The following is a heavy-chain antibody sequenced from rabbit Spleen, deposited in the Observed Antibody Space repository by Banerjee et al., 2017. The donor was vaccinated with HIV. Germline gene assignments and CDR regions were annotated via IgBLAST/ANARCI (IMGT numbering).Heavy chain of an antibody. CDR3: ARDAAGREDFNL. CDR2: IYTGNDKT. D-gene: IGHD4-2*01. CDR1: GFSLSSSYD. J-gene: IGHJ4*01. V-gene: IGHV1S40*01. Sequence: VESGGGLVHPGTSLTLTCTASGFSLSSSYDMCWVRQAPGKGLEWVGCIYTGNDKTYYASWAKGRFTVSKTSSTTVTLQMTSLTAADTATYFCARDAAGREDFNLWGQGTLVTVS.